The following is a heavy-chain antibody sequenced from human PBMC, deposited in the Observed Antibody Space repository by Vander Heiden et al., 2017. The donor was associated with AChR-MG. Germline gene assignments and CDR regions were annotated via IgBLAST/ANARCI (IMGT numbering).Heavy chain of an antibody. Sequence: QVQLVQSGGEVKKPGASVKVSCQASRNSYTTYAILSVRPAPGQSLEWMGWINAGNGDTKYSQNFQGRLTITRDTSASTAYMELSSLRSEDTAIYYCARGYCSSTSCQYYPDYWGQGTLVTVSS. V-gene: IGHV1-3*01. CDR1: RNSYTTYA. CDR2: INAGNGDT. D-gene: IGHD2-2*01. CDR3: ARGYCSSTSCQYYPDY. J-gene: IGHJ4*02.